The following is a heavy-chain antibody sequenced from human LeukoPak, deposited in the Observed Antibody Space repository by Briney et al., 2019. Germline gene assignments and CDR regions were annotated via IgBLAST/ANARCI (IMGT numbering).Heavy chain of an antibody. CDR1: GYTFTSYY. D-gene: IGHD6-13*01. CDR2: INPSGGST. Sequence: ASVKVSCKASGYTFTSYYMHWVRQAPGQGLEWMGIINPSGGSTSYAQKFQGRVTMTRDTSTSTVYMELSRLRSDDTAVYYCARDSGIPGIAAAGDGFDPWGQGTLVTVSS. J-gene: IGHJ5*02. CDR3: ARDSGIPGIAAAGDGFDP. V-gene: IGHV1-46*01.